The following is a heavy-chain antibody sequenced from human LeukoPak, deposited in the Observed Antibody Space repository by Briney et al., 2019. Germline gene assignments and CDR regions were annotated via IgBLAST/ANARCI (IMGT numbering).Heavy chain of an antibody. CDR2: IYYSGST. CDR3: ASTSYYYDSSGLAS. V-gene: IGHV4-59*01. Sequence: SETLSLTCTVSGGSISSYYWSWIRPPPGKGLEWIGYIYYSGSTNYNPSLKSRVTISVDTSKNQFSLKLSSVTAADTAVYYCASTSYYYDSSGLASWGQGTLVTVSS. J-gene: IGHJ4*02. CDR1: GGSISSYY. D-gene: IGHD3-22*01.